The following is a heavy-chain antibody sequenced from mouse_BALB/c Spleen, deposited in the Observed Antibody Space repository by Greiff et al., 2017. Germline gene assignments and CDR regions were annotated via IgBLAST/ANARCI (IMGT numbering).Heavy chain of an antibody. CDR1: GFSLTSYG. CDR3: ASPLITTATDALTY. V-gene: IGHV2-9*02. J-gene: IGHJ3*01. Sequence: QVQLKESGPGLVAPSQSLSITCTVSGFSLTSYGVHWVRQPPGKGLEWLGVIWAGGSTNYNSALMSRLSISKDNSKSQVFLKMNSLQTDDTAMYYCASPLITTATDALTYWGQGTLVTVSA. CDR2: IWAGGST. D-gene: IGHD1-2*01.